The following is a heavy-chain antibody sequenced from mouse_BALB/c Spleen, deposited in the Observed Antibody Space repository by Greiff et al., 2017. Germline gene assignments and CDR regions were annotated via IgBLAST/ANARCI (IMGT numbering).Heavy chain of an antibody. J-gene: IGHJ4*01. V-gene: IGHV5-17*02. D-gene: IGHD2-1*01. CDR2: ISSGSSTI. CDR1: GFTFSSFG. Sequence: VQLQQSGGGLVQPGGSRKLSCAASGFTFSSFGMHWVRQAPEKGLEWVAYISSGSSTIYYADTVKGRFTISRDNPKNTLFLQMTSLRSEDTAMYYCATGNYFYAMDYWGQGTSVTVSS. CDR3: ATGNYFYAMDY.